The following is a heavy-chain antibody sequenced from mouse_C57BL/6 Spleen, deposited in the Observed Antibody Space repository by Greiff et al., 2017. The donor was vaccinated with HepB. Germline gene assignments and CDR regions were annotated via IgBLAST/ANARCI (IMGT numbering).Heavy chain of an antibody. Sequence: QVQLQQPGAELVRPWTSVKLSCKASGYTFTSYWMHWVKQRPGQGLEWIGVIDPSDSYTNYNQKFKGKATLTVDTSSSTAYMQLSSLTSEDSAVYYCARYWDYDEAWFAYWGQGTLVTVSA. J-gene: IGHJ3*01. V-gene: IGHV1-59*01. D-gene: IGHD2-4*01. CDR3: ARYWDYDEAWFAY. CDR2: IDPSDSYT. CDR1: GYTFTSYW.